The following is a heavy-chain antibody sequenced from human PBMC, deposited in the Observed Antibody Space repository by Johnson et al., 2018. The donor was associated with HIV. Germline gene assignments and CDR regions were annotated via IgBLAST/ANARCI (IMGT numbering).Heavy chain of an antibody. CDR1: GFTVSSNY. D-gene: IGHD6-6*01. CDR2: IYSGGST. CDR3: ARGRSSSRFSPLGAFDI. V-gene: IGHV3-53*02. J-gene: IGHJ3*02. Sequence: VQLVETGGGLIQPGGSLRLSCAASGFTVSSNYMNWVRQAPGKGLEWVSVIYSGGSTYYADSVKGRFTISIDNSKNTRYLQMNSLKTEDTAMYYCARGRSSSRFSPLGAFDIWGQGTMVTVSS.